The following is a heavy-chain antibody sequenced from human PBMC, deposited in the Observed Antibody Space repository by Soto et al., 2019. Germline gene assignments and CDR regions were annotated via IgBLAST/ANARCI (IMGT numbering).Heavy chain of an antibody. Sequence: KPSETLSLTCTVSGGSISSYYWSWIRQPPGKGLEWIGHIYYSGSTDYNPSLKSRVTISVDTSKNQFFLKLSSVTAADTAVYYCARDRFGSYSGYDYGDYYYYGMDVWGQGTTVTVSS. J-gene: IGHJ6*02. CDR1: GGSISSYY. CDR3: ARDRFGSYSGYDYGDYYYYGMDV. V-gene: IGHV4-59*01. CDR2: IYYSGST. D-gene: IGHD5-12*01.